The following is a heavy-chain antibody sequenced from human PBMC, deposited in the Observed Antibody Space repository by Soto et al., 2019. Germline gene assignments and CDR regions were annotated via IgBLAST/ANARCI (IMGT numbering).Heavy chain of an antibody. J-gene: IGHJ4*02. Sequence: SETLSHTCTVAGGSISGYYWSWIRQPPGKGLEWIGYIYYSGSTNYNPSLKSRVTISVDTSKNQFSLKLSSVTAADTAVYYCARHGTRYPDLDYWGQGTLVTVSS. V-gene: IGHV4-59*08. CDR2: IYYSGST. CDR1: GGSISGYY. D-gene: IGHD3-9*01. CDR3: ARHGTRYPDLDY.